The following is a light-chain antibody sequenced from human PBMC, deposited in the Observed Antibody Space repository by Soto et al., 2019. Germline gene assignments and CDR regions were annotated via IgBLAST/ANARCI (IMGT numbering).Light chain of an antibody. CDR3: QQYYSYPPF. V-gene: IGKV1-8*01. CDR2: AAS. CDR1: QGISSY. J-gene: IGKJ3*01. Sequence: AIRMTQSPSSLSASTRDRVTITCRASQGISSYLAWYQQKPGKAPKLLIYAASTLQSGVPSRFSGSGSGTNYALTISCLQSEDFATYYCQQYYSYPPFFGPGTKVDIK.